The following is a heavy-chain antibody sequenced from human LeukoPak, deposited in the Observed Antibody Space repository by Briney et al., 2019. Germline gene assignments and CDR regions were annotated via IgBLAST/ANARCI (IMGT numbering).Heavy chain of an antibody. CDR3: ARDKDITIFGVVKGYYMDV. CDR1: GYSFTSYY. D-gene: IGHD3-3*01. V-gene: IGHV1-46*01. Sequence: ASVKVSCKASGYSFTSYYIHWVRQAPGQGIEWVGIINPSGGSTTYAQKFQGRVTMTRDMSTSTVYMDLSSLRSEDTAVYYCARDKDITIFGVVKGYYMDVWGKGTTVTVS. J-gene: IGHJ6*03. CDR2: INPSGGST.